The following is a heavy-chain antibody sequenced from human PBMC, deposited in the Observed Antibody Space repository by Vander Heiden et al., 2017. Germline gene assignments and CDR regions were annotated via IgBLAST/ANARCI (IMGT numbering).Heavy chain of an antibody. V-gene: IGHV3-33*01. CDR2: IWYDGSNK. Sequence: VQLVQSGGGVVQPGRSLRLSCAASGFTFTSHGMHWVRQAQGKGLEWVAVIWYDGSNKYYADSVKGRFTISRDNSKNTLYLQMNSLRAEDTAVYYCARDLGSIWFGEFYGMDVWGQGTTVTVSS. D-gene: IGHD3-10*01. J-gene: IGHJ6*02. CDR3: ARDLGSIWFGEFYGMDV. CDR1: GFTFTSHG.